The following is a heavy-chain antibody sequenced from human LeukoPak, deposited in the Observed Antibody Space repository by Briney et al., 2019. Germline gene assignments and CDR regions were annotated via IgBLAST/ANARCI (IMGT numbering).Heavy chain of an antibody. CDR2: INHSGTT. Sequence: SETLSLTCVVYGGSFSGYYWSWIRQPPGKGLEWIGEINHSGTTNYNPSLKSRVTISVDTSKNQFSLKLTSVTAADTAVYYCASRRFGELFSSWGQGTLVTVSS. CDR1: GGSFSGYY. CDR3: ASRRFGELFSS. D-gene: IGHD3-10*01. V-gene: IGHV4-34*01. J-gene: IGHJ5*02.